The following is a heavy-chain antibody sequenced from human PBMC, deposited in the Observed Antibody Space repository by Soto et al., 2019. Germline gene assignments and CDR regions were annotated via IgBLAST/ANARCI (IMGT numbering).Heavy chain of an antibody. J-gene: IGHJ6*02. CDR2: ISYDGSNK. CDR1: EFTLVNFA. D-gene: IGHD4-17*01. V-gene: IGHV3-30-3*01. Sequence: GGPRRLSCAAFEFTLVNFARHWFRKVPGKGLEWVAVISYDGSNKYYADSVKGRFTISRDNSKNTLYLQMNSLRGEDTAVYYCARVDYPYYYYGMDVWGQGTTVTVSS. CDR3: ARVDYPYYYYGMDV.